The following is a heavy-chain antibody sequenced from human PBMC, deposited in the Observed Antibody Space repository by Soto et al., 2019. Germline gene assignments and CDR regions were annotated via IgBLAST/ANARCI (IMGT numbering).Heavy chain of an antibody. V-gene: IGHV1-2*02. CDR1: GYTFTGYY. CDR2: INPNSGGT. Sequence: ASVQVSCQASGYTFTGYYMHWVRQAPGQGLEWMGWINPNSGGTNYAQKFQGRVTMTRDTSISTAYMELSRLRSDDTAVYYCARDQGSSEAYYYYYGMDVWGQGTTVTVSS. D-gene: IGHD6-6*01. J-gene: IGHJ6*02. CDR3: ARDQGSSEAYYYYYGMDV.